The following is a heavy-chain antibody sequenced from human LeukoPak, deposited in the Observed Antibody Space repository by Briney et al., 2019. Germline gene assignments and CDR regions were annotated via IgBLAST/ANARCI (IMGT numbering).Heavy chain of an antibody. CDR1: GFTFSSYS. D-gene: IGHD3-10*01. Sequence: GGSLRLSCAASGFTFSSYSMNWVRQAPGKGLEWVSYISSSSSTIYYADSVKGRFTISRDNAKNSLYLQMNSLRAEDTAVYYCAREGFGELSDWGQGTLVTVSS. CDR3: AREGFGELSD. V-gene: IGHV3-48*01. CDR2: ISSSSSTI. J-gene: IGHJ4*02.